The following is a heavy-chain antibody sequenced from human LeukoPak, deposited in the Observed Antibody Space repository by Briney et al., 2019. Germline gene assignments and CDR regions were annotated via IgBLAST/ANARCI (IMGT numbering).Heavy chain of an antibody. D-gene: IGHD4-17*01. CDR2: IWYDGSNK. Sequence: PGRSLRLSCAASGFTFSSYGMHWVRQAPGKGLEWVAVIWYDGSNKCYADSVKGRFTISRDNSKNTLYLQMNSLRAEDTAVYYCAKVGDYGDYALDYWGQGTLVTVSS. J-gene: IGHJ4*02. CDR3: AKVGDYGDYALDY. CDR1: GFTFSSYG. V-gene: IGHV3-33*06.